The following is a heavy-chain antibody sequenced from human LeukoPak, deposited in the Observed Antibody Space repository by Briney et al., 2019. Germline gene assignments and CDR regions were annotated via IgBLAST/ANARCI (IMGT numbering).Heavy chain of an antibody. J-gene: IGHJ6*03. D-gene: IGHD3-9*01. CDR3: ARGPAPPGIYYDILTGPYYYYYYMDV. CDR2: ISYDGSNK. CDR1: GFTFSSYG. Sequence: PGGSLRLSCAASGFTFSSYGMHWVRQAPGKGLEWVAVISYDGSNKYYADSVKGRFTISRDNSKNTLYLQMNSLRAEDTAVYYCARGPAPPGIYYDILTGPYYYYYYMDVWGKGTTVTVSS. V-gene: IGHV3-30*03.